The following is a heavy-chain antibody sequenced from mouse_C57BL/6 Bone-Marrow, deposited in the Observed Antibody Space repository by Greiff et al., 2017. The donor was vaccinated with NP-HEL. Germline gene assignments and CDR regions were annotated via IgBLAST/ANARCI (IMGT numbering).Heavy chain of an antibody. D-gene: IGHD1-1*01. Sequence: EVQLQQSGPGLVKPSQTVFLTCTVTGISITTGNYRWSWIRQFPGNKLEWIGYIYYSGTITYNPSLTSRTTITRDTPKNQFFLEMNSLTAEDKATYYCARLITTWYFSVWGTGTTVTVSS. CDR1: GISITTGNYR. CDR2: IYYSGTI. V-gene: IGHV3-5*01. J-gene: IGHJ1*03. CDR3: ARLITTWYFSV.